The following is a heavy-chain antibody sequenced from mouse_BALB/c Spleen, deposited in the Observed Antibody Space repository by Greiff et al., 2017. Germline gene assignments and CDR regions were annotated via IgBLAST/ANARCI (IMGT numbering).Heavy chain of an antibody. V-gene: IGHV1-14*01. CDR1: GYTFTSYV. CDR2: INPYNDGT. D-gene: IGHD2-2*01. J-gene: IGHJ3*01. CDR3: ARGDYYGYERFAY. Sequence: EVQLQQSGPELVKPGASVKMSCKASGYTFTSYVMHWVKQKPGQGLEWIGYINPYNDGTKYNEKFKGKATLTSDKSSSTAYMELSSLTSEDSAVYCCARGDYYGYERFAYWGQGTLVTVSA.